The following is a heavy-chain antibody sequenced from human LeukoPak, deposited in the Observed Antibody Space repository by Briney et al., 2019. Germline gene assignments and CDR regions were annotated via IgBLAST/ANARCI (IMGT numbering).Heavy chain of an antibody. D-gene: IGHD3-10*01. Sequence: SGTLSLTCTVSGASMNTTNFYWAWIRQPPGKGLESIGSISYAGRTYLNPSLNSRVTISVDTSKNQFSLKLSSVIAADTAVYYCARQGTMTRGGYWLDPWGQGTLVIVSS. CDR2: ISYAGRT. CDR1: GASMNTTNFY. J-gene: IGHJ5*02. V-gene: IGHV4-39*01. CDR3: ARQGTMTRGGYWLDP.